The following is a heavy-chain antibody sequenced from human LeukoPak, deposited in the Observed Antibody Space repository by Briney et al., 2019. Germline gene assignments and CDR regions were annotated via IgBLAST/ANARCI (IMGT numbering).Heavy chain of an antibody. CDR2: IIPIFGTA. CDR1: GGTFSSYA. CDR3: ASVRRGAIPESFDY. Sequence: VASVKVSCKASGGTFSSYAISWVRQAPGQGLEWMGGIIPIFGTANYAQKFQGRVTITADESTSTAYMELSSLRSEDTAVYYCASVRRGAIPESFDYWGQGTLVTVSS. J-gene: IGHJ4*02. V-gene: IGHV1-69*01. D-gene: IGHD2-21*01.